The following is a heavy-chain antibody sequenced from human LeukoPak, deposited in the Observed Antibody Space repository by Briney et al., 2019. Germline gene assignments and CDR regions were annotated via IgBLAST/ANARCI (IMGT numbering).Heavy chain of an antibody. Sequence: GGSLRLSCAASGYSFSSYNMNWVRQTPGKGLEWVSSITCSSDYTFYADSVKGRFTISRDNARNSMYLQMHSLRAEDTAVYYCARDPYTGTYGDTYYYYMDVWGKGTTVTISS. CDR2: ITCSSDYT. V-gene: IGHV3-21*01. CDR3: ARDPYTGTYGDTYYYYMDV. J-gene: IGHJ6*03. CDR1: GYSFSSYN. D-gene: IGHD1-26*01.